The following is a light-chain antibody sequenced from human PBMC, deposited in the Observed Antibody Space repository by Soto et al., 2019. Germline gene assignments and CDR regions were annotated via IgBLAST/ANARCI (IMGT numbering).Light chain of an antibody. Sequence: QSVLTQPPSASGSPGQSVTISCTGTSSDVAVSDYVSWYQQHPGKAPKLIIYEVTKRPAGVPDRFSGSKSGNTASLTVSGLQADDESYYYCSSFARGDNPHVLFGGGTKLTVL. CDR1: SSDVAVSDY. CDR3: SSFARGDNPHVL. V-gene: IGLV2-8*01. CDR2: EVT. J-gene: IGLJ2*01.